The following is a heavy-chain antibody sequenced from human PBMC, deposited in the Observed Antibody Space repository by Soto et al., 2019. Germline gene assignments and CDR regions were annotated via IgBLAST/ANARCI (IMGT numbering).Heavy chain of an antibody. Sequence: QVQLQESGPGLVKPSETLSLTCTVSGGSISSYYWSWIRQPPGKGLEWIGYSYYSGSTNYNPSLTSRATSSVDASMNPYSLNLTAVTAADTAMYYCASGWGGYSQHGVQGTLVAVYS. CDR2: SYYSGST. D-gene: IGHD6-19*01. J-gene: IGHJ1*01. CDR3: ASGWGGYSQH. V-gene: IGHV4-59*01. CDR1: GGSISSYY.